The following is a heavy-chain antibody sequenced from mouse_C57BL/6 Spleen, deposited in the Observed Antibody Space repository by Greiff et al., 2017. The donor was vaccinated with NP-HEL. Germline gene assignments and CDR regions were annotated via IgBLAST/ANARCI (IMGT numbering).Heavy chain of an antibody. D-gene: IGHD2-4*01. CDR2: IYPGSGST. CDR1: GYTFTSYW. Sequence: QVQLQQSGAELVKPGASVKMSCKASGYTFTSYWITWVKQRPGQGLEWIGDIYPGSGSTNYNEKFKSKATLTVDTSSSTAYMQLSSLTSEDSAVYYCANDDYDGYYFDYWGQGTTLTVSS. CDR3: ANDDYDGYYFDY. V-gene: IGHV1-55*01. J-gene: IGHJ2*01.